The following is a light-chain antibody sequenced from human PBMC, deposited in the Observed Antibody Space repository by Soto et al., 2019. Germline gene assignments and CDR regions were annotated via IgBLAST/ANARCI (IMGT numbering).Light chain of an antibody. Sequence: QSALTQPRSVSGSPGQTVTISCAGTSSDVGAYNWVYWYQQQPGKVPKLIIYDVSRRPSGVPDRFSGSKSGNTASLTIAGLQADDEAYYCWCSYAGMYAWVFGGGTKLTVL. CDR2: DVS. CDR3: CSYAGMYAWV. CDR1: SSDVGAYNW. J-gene: IGLJ3*02. V-gene: IGLV2-11*01.